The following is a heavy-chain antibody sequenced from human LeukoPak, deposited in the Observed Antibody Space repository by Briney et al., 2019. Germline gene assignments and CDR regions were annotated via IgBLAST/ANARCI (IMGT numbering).Heavy chain of an antibody. Sequence: GRSLRLSCAASGFTFSSHWMHWVRQAPGKGLVWVSRINTDGSTTNYADSVKGRFTVSRDNAKNTLYLQMNSLRAEDTAVYYCASGYNWGYDFWGQGTLVTVSS. J-gene: IGHJ4*02. CDR3: ASGYNWGYDF. CDR2: INTDGSTT. D-gene: IGHD1-1*01. CDR1: GFTFSSHW. V-gene: IGHV3-74*01.